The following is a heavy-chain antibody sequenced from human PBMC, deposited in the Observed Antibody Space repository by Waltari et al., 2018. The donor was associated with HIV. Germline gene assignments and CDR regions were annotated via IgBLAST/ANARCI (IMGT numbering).Heavy chain of an antibody. Sequence: EVQLVVTGGGLIQPGGSLRLSCAASGLSVSSNYMNWVRQAPGKGLEWVSVIYRSGDAYYADFVKGRFTISRDNSKNTLYLQMNSLRAEDTAVYYCARVRSIMGRFLGFDYWGQGTLVTVSS. V-gene: IGHV3-53*02. D-gene: IGHD3-3*02. CDR1: GLSVSSNY. CDR3: ARVRSIMGRFLGFDY. CDR2: IYRSGDA. J-gene: IGHJ4*02.